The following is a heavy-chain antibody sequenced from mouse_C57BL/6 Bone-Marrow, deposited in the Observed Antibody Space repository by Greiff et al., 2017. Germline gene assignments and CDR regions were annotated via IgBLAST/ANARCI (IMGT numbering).Heavy chain of an antibody. CDR2: FHPYNDDT. J-gene: IGHJ3*01. CDR1: GYTFTTYP. D-gene: IGHD2-5*01. Sequence: VKLQESGAELVKPGASVKMSCKASGYTFTTYPIEWMKQNHGKSLEWIGNFHPYNDDTKYNEKFKGKATLTVEKSSSTVYLELSRLTSDDSAVYYCAKNSNSAWFAYWCQGTLVTVSA. V-gene: IGHV1-47*01. CDR3: AKNSNSAWFAY.